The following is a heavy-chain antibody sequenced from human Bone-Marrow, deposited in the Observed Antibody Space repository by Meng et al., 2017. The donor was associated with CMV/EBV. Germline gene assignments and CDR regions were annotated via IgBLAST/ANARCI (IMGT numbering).Heavy chain of an antibody. CDR2: IYSGTNT. CDR1: GFSVSSNY. Sequence: GESLKISCAASGFSVSSNYMSWVRQAPGKGLEWVSVIYSGTNTYYADSVKGRFTISSDNSKNTLYLQTNSLRAEDTAVYYCARNTAMAHYGMDVWGQGTTVTVSS. J-gene: IGHJ6*02. CDR3: ARNTAMAHYGMDV. V-gene: IGHV3-53*01. D-gene: IGHD5-18*01.